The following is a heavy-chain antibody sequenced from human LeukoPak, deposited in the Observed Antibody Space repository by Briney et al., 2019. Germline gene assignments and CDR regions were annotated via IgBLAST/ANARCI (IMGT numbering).Heavy chain of an antibody. V-gene: IGHV3-33*01. D-gene: IGHD4-17*01. CDR1: GFTFSRHG. CDR2: IWHDGSNT. Sequence: GGSLRLSCAASGFTFSRHGMHWVGQAPGKGLEWVAVIWHDGSNTYYADSVKGRFLLSRDNSLNTLYLQMNGLRAEDTAVYYCARDSDYGDGFDYWGQGTLVTVSS. J-gene: IGHJ4*02. CDR3: ARDSDYGDGFDY.